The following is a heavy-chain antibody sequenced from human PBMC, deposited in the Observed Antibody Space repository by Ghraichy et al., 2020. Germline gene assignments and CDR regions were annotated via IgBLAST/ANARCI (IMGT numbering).Heavy chain of an antibody. J-gene: IGHJ6*02. CDR2: ITSNSRTK. V-gene: IGHV3-48*02. Sequence: GGSLRLSCVGSGFTFSTYSMNWVRQSPGKGLEWVSYITSNSRTKSYGDSVKGRFTTSRDNAQNSLYLQMNSLRDADTAVYYCARASTVVRFFYFAGMDVCGQGTTVTVS. CDR1: GFTFSTYS. CDR3: ARASTVVRFFYFAGMDV. D-gene: IGHD4-23*01.